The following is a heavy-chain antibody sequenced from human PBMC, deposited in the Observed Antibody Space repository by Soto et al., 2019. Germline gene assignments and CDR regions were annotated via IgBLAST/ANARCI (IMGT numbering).Heavy chain of an antibody. J-gene: IGHJ6*02. CDR1: GFTVSSNY. CDR3: ARDQRFGEGYGMDV. D-gene: IGHD3-10*01. Sequence: PGGSLRLSCAASGFTVSSNYMSWVRQAPGKGLEWVSVIYSGGSTYYADSVKGRFTISRDNSKNTLYLQMNSLRAEDTAVYCCARDQRFGEGYGMDVWGQGTTVTVSS. V-gene: IGHV3-53*01. CDR2: IYSGGST.